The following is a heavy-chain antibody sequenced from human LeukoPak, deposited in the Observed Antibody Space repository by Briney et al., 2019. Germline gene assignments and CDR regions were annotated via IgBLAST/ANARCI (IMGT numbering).Heavy chain of an antibody. CDR2: IYYSGST. CDR1: GGSISSGGYY. J-gene: IGHJ4*02. CDR3: ARVTGIAAAVDY. V-gene: IGHV4-31*03. Sequence: KASETLSLTRTVSGGSISSGGYYWSWFRQHPGKGLEWIGYIYYSGSTYYNPSLKSRVTISVDTSKNQFSLKLSSVTAADTAVYYCARVTGIAAAVDYWGQGTLVTVSS. D-gene: IGHD6-13*01.